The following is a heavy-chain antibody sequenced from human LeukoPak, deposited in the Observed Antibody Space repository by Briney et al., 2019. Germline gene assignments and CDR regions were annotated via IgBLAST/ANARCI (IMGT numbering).Heavy chain of an antibody. CDR3: ARVLPRGYYYYGMDV. Sequence: PGGPLRLSCAASGFTFSSYEMNWVRQAPGKGREWVSSISSSGSTIYYADSVKGRFTISRDNAKNSLYLQMNSLRAEDTAVYYCARVLPRGYYYYGMDVWGQGTTVTVSS. CDR2: ISSSGSTI. J-gene: IGHJ6*02. D-gene: IGHD3-10*01. CDR1: GFTFSSYE. V-gene: IGHV3-48*03.